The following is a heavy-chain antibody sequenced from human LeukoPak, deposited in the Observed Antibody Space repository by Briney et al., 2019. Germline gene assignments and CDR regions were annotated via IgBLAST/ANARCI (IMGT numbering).Heavy chain of an antibody. CDR1: GFTFSSYD. D-gene: IGHD6-19*01. CDR3: ARASSSGWRTLDY. J-gene: IGHJ4*02. Sequence: PGGSLRLSCAASGFTFSSYDMHWVRHATGKGLEWVSAIGTAGDTYYPGSVKGRFTISRENAKNSLYLQMNSLRAGDTAVYYCARASSSGWRTLDYWGQGTLVTVSS. V-gene: IGHV3-13*01. CDR2: IGTAGDT.